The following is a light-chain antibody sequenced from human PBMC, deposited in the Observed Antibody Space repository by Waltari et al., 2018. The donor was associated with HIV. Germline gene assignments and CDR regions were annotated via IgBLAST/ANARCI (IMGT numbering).Light chain of an antibody. CDR1: RSLLHSDGYNY. CDR2: FGS. CDR3: MQALHTWT. V-gene: IGKV2-28*01. J-gene: IGKJ1*01. Sequence: IVMTQSPLSLPVTPGAPASISCKSSRSLLHSDGYNYLDWYLHKPGQSPQLLIYFGSNRASGVPDRFSGSGAGTDFTLTISRVEAEDVGVYYCMQALHTWTFGQGTKVEIK.